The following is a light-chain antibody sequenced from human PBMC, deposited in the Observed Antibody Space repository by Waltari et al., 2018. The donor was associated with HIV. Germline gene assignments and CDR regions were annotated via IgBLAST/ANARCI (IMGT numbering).Light chain of an antibody. V-gene: IGLV8-61*01. Sequence: QTVVTQEPSFSVSPGGTVKLTCGLSSGSVSTSYYPSWYQQTPGQAPRTFIYSTNTRSSGVPDRFSGSILGNKAALTITGAQADDESDYYCVLYMGSGSCMFGGGTKLTVL. CDR1: SGSVSTSYY. J-gene: IGLJ3*02. CDR2: STN. CDR3: VLYMGSGSCM.